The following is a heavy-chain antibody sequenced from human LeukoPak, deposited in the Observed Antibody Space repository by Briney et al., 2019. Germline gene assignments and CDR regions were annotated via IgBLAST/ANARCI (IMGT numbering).Heavy chain of an antibody. CDR2: ISSSSSYT. V-gene: IGHV3-11*06. CDR3: ASEDYGSGTPYGMDV. J-gene: IGHJ6*04. CDR1: GFTFSDYY. Sequence: GGSLRISSAASGFTFSDYYMSWIRQDPGKGLQWVSYISSSSSYTNYADSVKGRFTISRDNAKNSMYLQMSSLRAEDTAVYYCASEDYGSGTPYGMDVWGKGTTVTVSS. D-gene: IGHD3-10*01.